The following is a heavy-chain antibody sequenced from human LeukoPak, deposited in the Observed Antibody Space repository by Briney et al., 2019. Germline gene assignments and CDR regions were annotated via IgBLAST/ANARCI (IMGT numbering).Heavy chain of an antibody. J-gene: IGHJ6*02. V-gene: IGHV4-59*01. CDR1: GGSISSYY. D-gene: IGHD3-10*01. CDR2: IYYSGST. CDR3: ARATMVRGVNKNYYYYGMDV. Sequence: PSETLSLTCTVSGGSISSYYWSWIRQPPGKGLEWIGYIYYSGSTNYNPSLKSRVTISADTSKNQFSLKLSSVTAADTAVYYCARATMVRGVNKNYYYYGMDVWGQGTTVTVSS.